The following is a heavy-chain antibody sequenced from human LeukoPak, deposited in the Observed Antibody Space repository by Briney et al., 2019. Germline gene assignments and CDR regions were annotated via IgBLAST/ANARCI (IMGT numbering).Heavy chain of an antibody. V-gene: IGHV1-18*01. CDR3: ARVYYDSSGYYPNAFDI. J-gene: IGHJ3*02. CDR2: ISAYNGNT. D-gene: IGHD3-22*01. CDR1: GYTFTSYG. Sequence: ASVKVSCKASGYTFTSYGISWVRQAPGQGLEWMGWISAYNGNTNYAQKLQGRVTMTTDTSTSTAYTELRSLRSDDTAVYYCARVYYDSSGYYPNAFDIWGQGTMVTVSS.